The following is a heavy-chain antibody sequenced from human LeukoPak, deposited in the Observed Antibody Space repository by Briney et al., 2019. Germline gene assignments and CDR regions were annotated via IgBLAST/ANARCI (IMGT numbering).Heavy chain of an antibody. D-gene: IGHD6-19*01. Sequence: QAGGSLRLSCAASGFTFSSYAMSWVRQAPGKGLEWVSAISGSGGSTYNADSVKGRFTISRDNSKNTLYLQMNSLRAEDTAVYYCARDLSSGWYPEYYFDYWGQGTLVTVSS. V-gene: IGHV3-23*01. CDR3: ARDLSSGWYPEYYFDY. CDR2: ISGSGGST. J-gene: IGHJ4*02. CDR1: GFTFSSYA.